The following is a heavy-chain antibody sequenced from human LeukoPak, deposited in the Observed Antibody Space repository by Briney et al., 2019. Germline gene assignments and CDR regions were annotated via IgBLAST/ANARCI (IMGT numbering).Heavy chain of an antibody. J-gene: IGHJ4*02. CDR3: ARGYIADGGY. D-gene: IGHD6-13*01. CDR1: GFTFSSYA. Sequence: GGSLRLSCAASGFTFSSYAMSWVRQAPGKGLEWDSYISSSSSTIYYADSVKGRFTISRDNAKNSLYLQMNSLRAEDTAVYYCARGYIADGGYWGQGTLVTVSS. V-gene: IGHV3-48*04. CDR2: ISSSSSTI.